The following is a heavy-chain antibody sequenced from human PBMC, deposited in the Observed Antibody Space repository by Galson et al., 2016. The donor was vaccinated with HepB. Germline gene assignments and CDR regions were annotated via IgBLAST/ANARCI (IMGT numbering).Heavy chain of an antibody. CDR3: ARGDCGGDCYVDY. CDR1: GGSISSYY. V-gene: IGHV4-59*01. CDR2: IYYSGST. J-gene: IGHJ4*02. D-gene: IGHD2-21*01. Sequence: SETLSLTCTVSGGSISSYYWSWIRQPPGKGLEWIGYIYYSGSTNYNPSLKSRVTISVDTSKNQFSLKLSPVTAADTAVYYCARGDCGGDCYVDYWGQGTLVTVSS.